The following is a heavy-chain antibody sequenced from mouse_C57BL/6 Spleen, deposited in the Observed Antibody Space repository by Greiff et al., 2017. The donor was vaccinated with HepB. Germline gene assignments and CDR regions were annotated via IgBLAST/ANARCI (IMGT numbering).Heavy chain of an antibody. CDR3: ARPRLLGAMDY. V-gene: IGHV5-17*01. D-gene: IGHD2-3*01. Sequence: EVQLQESGGGLVKPGGSLKLSCAASGFTFSDYGMHWVRQAPEKGLEWVAYISSGSSTIYYADTVKGRFTISRDNAKNTLFLQMTSLRSEDTAMYYWARPRLLGAMDYWGQGTSVTVSS. CDR1: GFTFSDYG. J-gene: IGHJ4*01. CDR2: ISSGSSTI.